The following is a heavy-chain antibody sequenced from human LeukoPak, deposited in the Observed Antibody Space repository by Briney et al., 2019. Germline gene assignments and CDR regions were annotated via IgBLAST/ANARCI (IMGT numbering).Heavy chain of an antibody. CDR3: AREAGYCSSTSCLTFDY. CDR2: ISSSSSTI. V-gene: IGHV3-48*01. D-gene: IGHD2-2*01. J-gene: IGHJ4*02. CDR1: GFTFSSYS. Sequence: GGSLRLSCAASGFTFSSYSMSWVRQAPGKGLEWVSYISSSSSTIYYADSVKGRFTISRDNAKNSLYLQMNSLRAEDTAVYYCAREAGYCSSTSCLTFDYWGQGTLVTVSS.